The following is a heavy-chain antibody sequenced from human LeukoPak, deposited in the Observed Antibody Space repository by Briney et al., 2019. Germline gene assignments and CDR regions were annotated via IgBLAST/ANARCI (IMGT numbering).Heavy chain of an antibody. CDR3: ARGDSGDYHDAFDI. CDR2: IYYRVTS. CDR1: GDSISTYY. Sequence: SETLSLTCTVSGDSISTYYWSWIRQPPGKGLEWIGYIYYRVTSDYNPSLKSRVTMSVDMSTGQISLKLSSVTAADTAVYYCARGDSGDYHDAFDIWGQGTMVTVSS. D-gene: IGHD4-17*01. V-gene: IGHV4-59*12. J-gene: IGHJ3*02.